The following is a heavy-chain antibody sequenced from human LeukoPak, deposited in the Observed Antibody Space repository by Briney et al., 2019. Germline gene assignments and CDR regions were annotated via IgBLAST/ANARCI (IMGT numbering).Heavy chain of an antibody. J-gene: IGHJ6*03. Sequence: GGSLRLSCAASGFTFSSYAMHWVRQAPGKGLEWVAVISYDGSNKYYADSVKGRFTISRDNSKNTLYLQMNSLRAEDTAVYYCARVGVAGTKYYYYMDVWGKGTTVIVSS. CDR1: GFTFSSYA. CDR3: ARVGVAGTKYYYYMDV. CDR2: ISYDGSNK. D-gene: IGHD6-19*01. V-gene: IGHV3-30-3*01.